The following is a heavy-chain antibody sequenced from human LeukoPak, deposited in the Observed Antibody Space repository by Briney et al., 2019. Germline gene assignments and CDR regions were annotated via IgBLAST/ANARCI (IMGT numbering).Heavy chain of an antibody. CDR1: GFTVSYNY. J-gene: IGHJ4*02. CDR2: IYNGGNT. D-gene: IGHD5-12*01. Sequence: GGSLRLSCAASGFTVSYNYMSWVRQPPGKGLEWVSSIYNGGNTYYADSVKGRFTISRDNSKNTLYLQMNSLRAEDTAVYYCAKDSVFVDIVATIGWMYGYWGQGTLVTVSS. V-gene: IGHV3-53*01. CDR3: AKDSVFVDIVATIGWMYGY.